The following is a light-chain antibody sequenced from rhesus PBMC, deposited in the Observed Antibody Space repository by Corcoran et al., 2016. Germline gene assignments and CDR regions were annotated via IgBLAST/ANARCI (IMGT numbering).Light chain of an antibody. Sequence: DIQMTQSPSSLSASVGDRVTFTCRASQGVSTYLSWYQQKPGELPKRLIYKASSVESGVPSRFSGSGSGTDFTLTISSLQPEDLATYNCLQYNSDPWTFGQGTKVEIK. V-gene: IGKV1-43*02. CDR1: QGVSTY. CDR3: LQYNSDPWT. CDR2: KAS. J-gene: IGKJ1*01.